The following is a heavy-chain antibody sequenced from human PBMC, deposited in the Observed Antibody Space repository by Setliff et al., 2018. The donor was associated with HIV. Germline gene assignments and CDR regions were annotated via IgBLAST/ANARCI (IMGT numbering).Heavy chain of an antibody. CDR3: ARLPLRGGRSDY. CDR1: GWSISSGDYY. V-gene: IGHV4-39*01. CDR2: IYYSGST. Sequence: SETLSLTCTVSGWSISSGDYYWGWIRQPPGKGLEWIGSIYYSGSTYYNPSLKSRVTISVDTSKIQFSLKLSSVTAADTAVYYCARLPLRGGRSDYWGQGTLVTVSS. J-gene: IGHJ4*02. D-gene: IGHD3-16*01.